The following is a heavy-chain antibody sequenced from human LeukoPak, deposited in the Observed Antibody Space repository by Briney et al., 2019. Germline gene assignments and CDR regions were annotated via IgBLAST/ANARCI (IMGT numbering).Heavy chain of an antibody. CDR2: IKQGGSET. CDR1: EFSFETYW. Sequence: PGGSLRLSCVALEFSFETYWMSWVRQAPGKGLEGVAFIKQGGSETYYVDSVKGRFTISRDDAKNSLYLQMNSLRAEDTAVYYCARDIEALDIWGQGTMVSVSS. J-gene: IGHJ3*02. V-gene: IGHV3-7*01. D-gene: IGHD3-16*02. CDR3: ARDIEALDI.